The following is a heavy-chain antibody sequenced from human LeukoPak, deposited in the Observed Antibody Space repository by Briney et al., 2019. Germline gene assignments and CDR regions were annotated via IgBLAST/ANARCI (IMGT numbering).Heavy chain of an antibody. J-gene: IGHJ4*02. Sequence: SETLSLTCTVSGGSISSYYWSWIRQPPGKGLEWIGYIYYSGSTNYNPSLKSRVTISVDTSKNQFSLKLSSVTAADTAVHYCARAPTTVEYYFDYWGQGTLVTVSS. CDR3: ARAPTTVEYYFDY. V-gene: IGHV4-59*01. CDR2: IYYSGST. CDR1: GGSISSYY. D-gene: IGHD4-23*01.